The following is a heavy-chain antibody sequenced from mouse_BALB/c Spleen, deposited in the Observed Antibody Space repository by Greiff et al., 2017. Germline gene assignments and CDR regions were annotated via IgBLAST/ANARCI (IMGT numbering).Heavy chain of an antibody. CDR3: ARGNRYGNYDYAMDY. D-gene: IGHD2-1*01. Sequence: EVKVVESGGGLVQPGGSRKLSCAASGFTFSSFGMHWVRQAPEKGLEWVAYISSGSSTIYYADTVKGRFTISRDNPNNTLFLQMTSLRSEDTAMYYCARGNRYGNYDYAMDYWGQGTSVTVSS. CDR2: ISSGSSTI. V-gene: IGHV5-17*02. CDR1: GFTFSSFG. J-gene: IGHJ4*01.